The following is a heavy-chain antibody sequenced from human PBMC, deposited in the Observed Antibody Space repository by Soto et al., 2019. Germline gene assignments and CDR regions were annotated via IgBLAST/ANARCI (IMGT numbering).Heavy chain of an antibody. CDR1: GFTFSSYG. J-gene: IGHJ4*02. CDR3: ARDGPLTGGSYHAFDY. CDR2: IWYDGSNK. D-gene: IGHD1-26*01. V-gene: IGHV3-33*01. Sequence: PGGSLRLSWAASGFTFSSYGMHWVRQAPGKGLEWVAVIWYDGSNKYYADSVKGRFTISRDNSKNTLYLQMNSLRAEDTAVYYCARDGPLTGGSYHAFDYWGQGTLVTVSS.